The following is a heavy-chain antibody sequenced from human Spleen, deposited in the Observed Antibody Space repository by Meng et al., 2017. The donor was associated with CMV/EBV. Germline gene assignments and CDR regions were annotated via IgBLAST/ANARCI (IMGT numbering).Heavy chain of an antibody. J-gene: IGHJ6*02. V-gene: IGHV3-73*01. D-gene: IGHD6-13*01. CDR2: IRTRGNSYAT. Sequence: GSAMHWVREASGKGLEWVGRIRTRGNSYATAYATSERGRFAISRKNSKNTAYLQMNSMKTEDTAVYYCTRQWDSSSPPNYYYAMDVWGHGTTVTVSS. CDR1: GSA. CDR3: TRQWDSSSPPNYYYAMDV.